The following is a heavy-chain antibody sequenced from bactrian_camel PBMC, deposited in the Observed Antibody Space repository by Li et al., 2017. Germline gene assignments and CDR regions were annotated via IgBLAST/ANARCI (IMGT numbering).Heavy chain of an antibody. V-gene: IGHV3S55*01. CDR1: GVTYSRNSYC. D-gene: IGHD2*01. J-gene: IGHJ6*01. CDR2: ISMSGTT. CDR3: AATAGGMQGIRIRWSDFGY. Sequence: HVQLVESGGGSVQAGGSLRLSCAASGVTYSRNSYCMAWFRQAPGKEREADATISMSGTTIYADSVKVRFTISRDNAKNTLYLEMNSLKPEDTAKYYCAATAGGMQGIRIRWSDFGYWGQGTQVTVS.